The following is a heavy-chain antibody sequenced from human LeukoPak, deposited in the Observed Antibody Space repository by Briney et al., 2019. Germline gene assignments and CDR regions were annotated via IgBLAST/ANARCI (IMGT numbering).Heavy chain of an antibody. CDR2: ISRSSSYI. Sequence: GGSLRLSCAASGFTFSSYSMNWVRQAPGKGLEWVSSISRSSSYIYYADSVKGRFTISRDNAKNSLYLQMNSLRAEDTAVYYCARDDIVVVPAAMEVGAFDIWGQGTMVTVSS. D-gene: IGHD2-2*01. J-gene: IGHJ3*02. V-gene: IGHV3-21*01. CDR3: ARDDIVVVPAAMEVGAFDI. CDR1: GFTFSSYS.